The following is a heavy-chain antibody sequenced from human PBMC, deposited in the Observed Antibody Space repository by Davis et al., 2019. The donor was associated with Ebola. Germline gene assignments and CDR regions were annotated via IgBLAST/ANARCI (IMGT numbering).Heavy chain of an antibody. Sequence: ASVKVSCKVSGYTLTELSMHWVRQAPGKGLEWMGGFDPEDGETIYAQKFQGRVTMTEDTSTDTAYMELSSLRSEDTAVYYCARVLRPGQLERPWFDPWGQGTLVTVSS. CDR2: FDPEDGET. CDR3: ARVLRPGQLERPWFDP. V-gene: IGHV1-24*01. D-gene: IGHD1-1*01. CDR1: GYTLTELS. J-gene: IGHJ5*02.